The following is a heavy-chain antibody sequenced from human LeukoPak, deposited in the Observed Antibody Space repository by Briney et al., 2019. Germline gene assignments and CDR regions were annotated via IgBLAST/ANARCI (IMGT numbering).Heavy chain of an antibody. CDR2: ISAYNGST. D-gene: IGHD6-13*01. CDR3: ARGSSSWHTEDDY. V-gene: IGHV1-18*04. Sequence: GASVKVSCKASGYTFTNYGISWVRQAPGQGLEWMGWISAYNGSTKYAQKLQGRATMTTDTSTSTAYMELRSLRSDDTAVYYCARGSSSWHTEDDYWGQGTLVTVSS. J-gene: IGHJ4*02. CDR1: GYTFTNYG.